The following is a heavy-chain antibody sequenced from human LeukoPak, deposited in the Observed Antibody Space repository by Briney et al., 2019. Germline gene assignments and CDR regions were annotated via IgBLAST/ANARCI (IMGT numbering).Heavy chain of an antibody. Sequence: SETLSLTCTVSGGSISSSSYYWGCIRQPPGKGLECIGSIYYSGSTYYNPSLKSRVTISVDTSKNQFSLKLSSVTAADTAVYYCARQVRLVVPAALDYWGQGTLVTVSS. CDR2: IYYSGST. D-gene: IGHD2-2*01. CDR1: GGSISSSSYY. V-gene: IGHV4-39*01. CDR3: ARQVRLVVPAALDY. J-gene: IGHJ4*02.